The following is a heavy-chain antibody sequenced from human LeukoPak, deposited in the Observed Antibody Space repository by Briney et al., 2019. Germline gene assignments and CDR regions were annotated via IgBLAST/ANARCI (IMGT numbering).Heavy chain of an antibody. J-gene: IGHJ4*02. CDR2: ISGSGGST. CDR3: AKDRSSSWCMLRFDY. CDR1: GFTFSSYA. D-gene: IGHD6-13*01. V-gene: IGHV3-23*01. Sequence: GGSLRLSCAASGFTFSSYAMSWVRQAPGKGLEWVSGISGSGGSTNYADSVKGRFTISRDDSKNTLYLQMNSLRAEDTAVYYCAKDRSSSWCMLRFDYWGQGTLVTVSS.